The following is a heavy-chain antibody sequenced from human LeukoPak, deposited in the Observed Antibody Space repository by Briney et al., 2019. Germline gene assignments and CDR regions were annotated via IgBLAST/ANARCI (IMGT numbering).Heavy chain of an antibody. CDR1: GYTFTSYY. V-gene: IGHV1-18*04. Sequence: ASVKVSCKASGYTFTSYYMHWVRQAPGQGLEWMGWISAYNGNTNYAQKLQGRVTMTTDTSTSTAYMELRSLRSDDTAVYYCARGRPPYYYGSGQTFDYWGQGTLVTVSS. CDR2: ISAYNGNT. J-gene: IGHJ4*02. CDR3: ARGRPPYYYGSGQTFDY. D-gene: IGHD3-10*01.